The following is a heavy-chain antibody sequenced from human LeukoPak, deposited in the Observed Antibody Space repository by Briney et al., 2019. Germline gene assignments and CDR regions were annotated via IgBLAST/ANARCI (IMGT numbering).Heavy chain of an antibody. D-gene: IGHD6-13*01. J-gene: IGHJ4*02. CDR2: ISGNGGRT. V-gene: IGHV3-23*01. Sequence: GGSLRLSCAASGFTFSSYTMGWVRQAPGKGLEWVSDISGNGGRTYYADSVKGRFTISRDNSKNTLNLQMNSLRAEDTAVYYCAKAGGASWYLYWGQGTLVTVSS. CDR3: AKAGGASWYLY. CDR1: GFTFSSYT.